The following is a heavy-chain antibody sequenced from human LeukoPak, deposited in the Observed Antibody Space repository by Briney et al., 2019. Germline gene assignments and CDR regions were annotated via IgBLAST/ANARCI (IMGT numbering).Heavy chain of an antibody. D-gene: IGHD3-3*01. Sequence: GASVKVSCKASGGNFISYAVSWVRQAPGQGLEWMGGIIPMFGTSNYAQKFQGRVTITTDESTTTAYMELSSLSSEDTAVYYCATSTLSQFWSGYYHFDYWGQGTLVSVSS. J-gene: IGHJ4*02. V-gene: IGHV1-69*05. CDR2: IIPMFGTS. CDR1: GGNFISYA. CDR3: ATSTLSQFWSGYYHFDY.